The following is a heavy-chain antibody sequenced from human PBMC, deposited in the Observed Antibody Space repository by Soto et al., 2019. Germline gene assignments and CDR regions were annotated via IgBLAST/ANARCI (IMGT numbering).Heavy chain of an antibody. CDR2: IYPGDSDT. CDR3: ARRDSSSSFYYYGMGV. CDR1: GYCFTSYW. J-gene: IGHJ6*02. V-gene: IGHV5-51*01. Sequence: GECRKSSCRGSGYCFTSYWIGWVRQMPGKGLERIGIIYPGDSDTRYSPSFQGQVTISADKSISTAYVEWSSLKASDTAMYYCARRDSSSSFYYYGMGVWGQGTTGTVSS. D-gene: IGHD6-6*01.